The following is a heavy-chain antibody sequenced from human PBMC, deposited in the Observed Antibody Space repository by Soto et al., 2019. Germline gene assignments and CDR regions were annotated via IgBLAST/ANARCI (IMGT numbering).Heavy chain of an antibody. CDR1: GYTFTGDY. CDR2: INPNSGGT. V-gene: IGHV1-2*04. Sequence: VKVSCKASGYTFTGDYMRWVRQAPGQGLEWMGWINPNSGGTNYAQKVQGWVTMTRDTSISAAYMELSRLRSDDTAVYYCAREGAYPLDYWGQGTLVTVSS. D-gene: IGHD2-2*02. J-gene: IGHJ4*02. CDR3: AREGAYPLDY.